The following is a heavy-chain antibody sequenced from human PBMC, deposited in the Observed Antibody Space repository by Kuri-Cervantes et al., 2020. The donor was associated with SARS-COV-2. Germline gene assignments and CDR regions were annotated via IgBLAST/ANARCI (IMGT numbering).Heavy chain of an antibody. V-gene: IGHV3-21*01. D-gene: IGHD3-10*01. Sequence: GGSLRLSCVASGFTFSSYSMNWVRQAPGKGLEWVSSISSSSSYISHADSMKGRFTISRDNAKNSLYLQMNSLRAEDTAVYYCARDYGSGPSGAYYYYGMDVWGQGTTVTVSS. CDR3: ARDYGSGPSGAYYYYGMDV. CDR2: ISSSSSYI. J-gene: IGHJ6*02. CDR1: GFTFSSYS.